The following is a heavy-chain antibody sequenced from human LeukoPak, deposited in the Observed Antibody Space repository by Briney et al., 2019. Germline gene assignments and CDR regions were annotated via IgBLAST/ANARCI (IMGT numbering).Heavy chain of an antibody. CDR1: GGSISSSSYY. D-gene: IGHD3-22*01. J-gene: IGHJ4*02. CDR2: IYYSGST. CDR3: ASSQYYYDSSGYFSGMSVDY. V-gene: IGHV4-39*01. Sequence: SETLSLTCTVSGGSISSSSYYWGWIRQPPGKGLEWIGTIYYSGSTYYNPSLKSRVTISVDTSKNQFSLKLNSVTAADTAVYYCASSQYYYDSSGYFSGMSVDYWGQGTLVTVSS.